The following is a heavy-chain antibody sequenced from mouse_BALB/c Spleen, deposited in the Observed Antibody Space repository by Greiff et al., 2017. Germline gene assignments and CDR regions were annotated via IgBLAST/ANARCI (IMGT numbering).Heavy chain of an antibody. J-gene: IGHJ4*01. CDR1: GYSITSGYY. D-gene: IGHD2-4*01. Sequence: EVKLQESGPGLVKPSQSLSLTCSVTGYSITSGYYWNWIRQFPGNKLEWMGYISYDGSNNYNPSLKNRISITRDTSKNQFFLKLNSVTTEDTATYYCALITTKAMDYWGQGTSVTVSS. CDR2: ISYDGSN. CDR3: ALITTKAMDY. V-gene: IGHV3-6*02.